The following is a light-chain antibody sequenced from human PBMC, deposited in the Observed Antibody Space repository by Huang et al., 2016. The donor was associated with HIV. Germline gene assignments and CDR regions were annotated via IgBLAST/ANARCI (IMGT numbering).Light chain of an antibody. CDR1: QSISSY. CDR2: AAS. Sequence: DIQMTQSPSSLSASVGDRVTITCRASQSISSYLNWYQQKPGKAPKLLIYAASSFQSGVPSRFSGSGSGTDFTLTVSNLQPEDFAAYYCQQSYSTPLTFGRGTKVEIK. J-gene: IGKJ4*01. V-gene: IGKV1-39*01. CDR3: QQSYSTPLT.